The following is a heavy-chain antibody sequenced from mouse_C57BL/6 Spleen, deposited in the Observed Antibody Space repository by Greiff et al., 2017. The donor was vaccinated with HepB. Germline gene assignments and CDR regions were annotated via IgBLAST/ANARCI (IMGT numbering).Heavy chain of an antibody. V-gene: IGHV1-59*01. CDR2: IDPSDSYT. Sequence: QVQLQQPGAELVRPGPSVKLSCKASGYTFTSYWMHWVKQRPGQGLEWIGVIDPSDSYTNYNQKFKGKATLTVATSSSTAYMQLSSLTSEDSAVYYCARGYDYGYYYAMDYWGQGTSVTVSS. CDR3: ARGYDYGYYYAMDY. D-gene: IGHD2-4*01. CDR1: GYTFTSYW. J-gene: IGHJ4*01.